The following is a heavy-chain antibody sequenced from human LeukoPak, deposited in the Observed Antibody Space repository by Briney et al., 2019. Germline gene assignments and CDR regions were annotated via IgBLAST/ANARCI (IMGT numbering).Heavy chain of an antibody. CDR1: GFTFSNYV. Sequence: GGSLRLSCAASGFTFSNYVMGWVRQDPGKGLQWVSIINGSGSFTSYADSVKGRFTTSRDNAKNTLFLQMNSLRAEDTAVYYCTRDFDFSSAIWGQGTLVTVSS. CDR3: TRDFDFSSAI. CDR2: INGSGSFT. D-gene: IGHD3-3*01. J-gene: IGHJ4*02. V-gene: IGHV3-23*01.